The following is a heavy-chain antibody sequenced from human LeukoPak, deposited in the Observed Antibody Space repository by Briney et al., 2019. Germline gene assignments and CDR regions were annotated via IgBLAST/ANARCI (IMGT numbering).Heavy chain of an antibody. D-gene: IGHD3-10*01. CDR3: ARDSRFVVYGSDAFDI. Sequence: ASVKVSCKASGYSFTSYGISWVRQAPGQGLEWMGWISAYNGTTNYAQKLQGRVTMTTDTSTSTAYMELRSLRSDDTAVYYCARDSRFVVYGSDAFDIWGQGTMVTVSS. CDR2: ISAYNGTT. J-gene: IGHJ3*02. CDR1: GYSFTSYG. V-gene: IGHV1-18*01.